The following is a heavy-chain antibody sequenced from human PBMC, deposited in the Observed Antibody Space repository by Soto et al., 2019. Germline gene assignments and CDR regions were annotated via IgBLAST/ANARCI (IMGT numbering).Heavy chain of an antibody. Sequence: PSETLSLTCTVSGGSISSGSYYWSWIRQHPGKGLEWIGYIYYSGSTNYNPSLKSRVTISVDTSKNQFSLKLSSVTAADTAVYYCARVPNWGGSTIFGVVISESYDYYYMDVWGKGTTVTVSS. CDR1: GGSISSGSYY. V-gene: IGHV4-61*01. CDR3: ARVPNWGGSTIFGVVISESYDYYYMDV. D-gene: IGHD3-3*01. J-gene: IGHJ6*03. CDR2: IYYSGST.